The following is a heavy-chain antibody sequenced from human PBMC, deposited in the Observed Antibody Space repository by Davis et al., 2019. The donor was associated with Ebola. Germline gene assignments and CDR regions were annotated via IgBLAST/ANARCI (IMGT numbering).Heavy chain of an antibody. Sequence: GGSLRLSCVASGFTFSSYWMSWVRQAPGKGLEWVSYISSRGTNIYYADSVKGRFTISRDIAKNSLYLQMNSLRDEDTAVYYCARGSENWNYVDYWGQGTLVTVSS. V-gene: IGHV3-48*03. D-gene: IGHD1-1*01. J-gene: IGHJ4*02. CDR2: ISSRGTNI. CDR1: GFTFSSYW. CDR3: ARGSENWNYVDY.